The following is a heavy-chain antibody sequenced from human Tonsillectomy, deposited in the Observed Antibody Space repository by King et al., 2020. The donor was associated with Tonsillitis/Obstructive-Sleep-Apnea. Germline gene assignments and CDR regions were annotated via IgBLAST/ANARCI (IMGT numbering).Heavy chain of an antibody. D-gene: IGHD6-13*01. V-gene: IGHV3-48*03. CDR3: ARESGSSAWYVDDYGMDV. Sequence: EVQLVESGGGLVQPGGSLRLTCEASRFTFSSYEMDWVRQAPGKGLEWVSYISSSGSTIYYADSVKGRFTISRDNAKNSLYLQMNSLRAEDTAVYYCARESGSSAWYVDDYGMDVWGQGTTVTVSS. J-gene: IGHJ6*02. CDR1: RFTFSSYE. CDR2: ISSSGSTI.